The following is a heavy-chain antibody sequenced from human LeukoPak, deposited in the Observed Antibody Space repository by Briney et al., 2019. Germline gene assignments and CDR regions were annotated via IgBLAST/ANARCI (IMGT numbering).Heavy chain of an antibody. D-gene: IGHD3-22*01. CDR2: INPNSGGT. CDR1: GYTFTGYY. J-gene: IGHJ4*02. CDR3: ARAGLDYYDSGGYYYGY. V-gene: IGHV1-2*02. Sequence: ASVKVSCKASGYTFTGYYMHWVRQAPGQGLEWMGWINPNSGGTNYAQKFQGRVTMTRDTSISTTYMELSRLRSDDTAVYYCARAGLDYYDSGGYYYGYWGQGTLVTVSS.